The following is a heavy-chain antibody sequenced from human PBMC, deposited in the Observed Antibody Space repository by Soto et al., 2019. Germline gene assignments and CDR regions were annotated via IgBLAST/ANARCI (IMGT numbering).Heavy chain of an antibody. CDR2: ISGSGGST. CDR1: GFTFSSYA. D-gene: IGHD3-9*01. V-gene: IGHV3-23*01. CDR3: AKGTYDILTGLKTYFDY. Sequence: PGGSLRLSCAASGFTFSSYAMSWVRQAPGKGLEWVSAISGSGGSTYYADSVKGRFTISRDNSKNTLYLQMNSLRAEDTAVYYCAKGTYDILTGLKTYFDYWGQGTLVTVS. J-gene: IGHJ4*02.